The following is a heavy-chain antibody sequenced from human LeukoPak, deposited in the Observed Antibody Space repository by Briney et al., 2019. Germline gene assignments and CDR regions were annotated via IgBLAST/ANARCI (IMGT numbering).Heavy chain of an antibody. J-gene: IGHJ4*02. V-gene: IGHV4-39*01. CDR3: ARHGPYSNYAY. CDR1: GGSISSSSYY. Sequence: SETLSLTCTVSGGSISSSSYYWGWLRQPPGTGLEWIGSIYYSGSTYYNPSLKSRVTISVDTSKNQFSLKLSSVTAADTAVYYCARHGPYSNYAYWGQGTLVTVSS. CDR2: IYYSGST. D-gene: IGHD4-11*01.